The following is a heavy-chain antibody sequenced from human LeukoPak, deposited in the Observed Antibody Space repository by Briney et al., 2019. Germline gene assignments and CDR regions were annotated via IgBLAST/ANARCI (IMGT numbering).Heavy chain of an antibody. J-gene: IGHJ5*02. CDR2: IYPGDSDT. CDR3: ARQGTMTTVTTFWFDP. Sequence: GESLKISCKDSGYIFTTYWIAWVRQMPGKGLEWMRIIYPGDSDTRYSPSFQGQVTISADKSISTAYLQWSSLKASDTAMYYCARQGTMTTVTTFWFDPWGQGTLVTVSS. D-gene: IGHD4-17*01. V-gene: IGHV5-51*01. CDR1: GYIFTTYW.